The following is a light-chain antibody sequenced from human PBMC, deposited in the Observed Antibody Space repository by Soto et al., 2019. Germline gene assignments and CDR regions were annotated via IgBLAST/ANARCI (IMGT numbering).Light chain of an antibody. Sequence: EIVLTQSPGILSLSPGERATLSCTASQSVNSNYLAWFQQHPGQPPRLLIFGAFRRATGIPDRFSGSGTETDFTLSITRLEPEEFAVYYCQQYGRSPFNFGQGTRLEIK. CDR1: QSVNSNY. CDR2: GAF. J-gene: IGKJ5*01. CDR3: QQYGRSPFN. V-gene: IGKV3-20*01.